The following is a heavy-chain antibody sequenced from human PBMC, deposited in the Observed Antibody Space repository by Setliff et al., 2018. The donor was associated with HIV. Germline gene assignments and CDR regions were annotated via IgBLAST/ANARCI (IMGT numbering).Heavy chain of an antibody. CDR1: GFIFSDYF. D-gene: IGHD3-22*01. CDR3: TRATPDRSGYYYAADY. J-gene: IGHJ4*02. V-gene: IGHV3-72*01. CDR2: SRNKAKSYTT. Sequence: PGVSLRLSCAASGFIFSDYFMDWVRQAPGKGLEWVGRSRNKAKSYTTEFAASVKGRFTISRDDSKNSLYLQMNSLKTEDTAVYYCTRATPDRSGYYYAADYWGQGILVTVSS.